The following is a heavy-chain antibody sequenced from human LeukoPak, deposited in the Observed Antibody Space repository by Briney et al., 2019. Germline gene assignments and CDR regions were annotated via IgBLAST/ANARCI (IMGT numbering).Heavy chain of an antibody. V-gene: IGHV4-59*08. CDR2: ISHSGTT. CDR3: ARWDDSAWGFSN. D-gene: IGHD6-19*01. CDR1: GFTFSNAW. Sequence: GSLRLSCAASGFTFSNAWMSWIRQSPGKGLEWVGYISHSGTTSYNSSLKSRVTISVDTSKNQLSLKLTSVTAADTAVYYCARWDDSAWGFSNWGPGTLVTVSS. J-gene: IGHJ4*02.